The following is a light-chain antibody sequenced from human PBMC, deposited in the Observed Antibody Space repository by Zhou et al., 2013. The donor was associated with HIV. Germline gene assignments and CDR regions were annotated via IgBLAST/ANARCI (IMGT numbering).Light chain of an antibody. V-gene: IGLV1-40*01. CDR2: GNS. CDR1: SSNIGAHYD. Sequence: QSVLTQPPSVSGAPGQRVTISCTGSSSNIGAHYDVHWYQQLPGTAPKLLIYGNSNRPSGVPDRFSGSKSGTSVSLAITGLQAEDEADYYCQSYDSSLSGYVFGTGTKVTVL. CDR3: QSYDSSLSGYV. J-gene: IGLJ1*01.